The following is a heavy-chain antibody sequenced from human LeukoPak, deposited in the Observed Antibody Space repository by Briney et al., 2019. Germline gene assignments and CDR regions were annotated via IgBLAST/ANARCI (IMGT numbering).Heavy chain of an antibody. J-gene: IGHJ6*03. D-gene: IGHD3-10*01. CDR3: AKAGDYYYSFIDV. CDR1: GFTFDDYA. Sequence: GGSLRLSCAASGFTFDDYAMHWVRQAPGKGLEWVSGISWNSGSIAYADSVKGRFTISRDNAKNSLYLQMNSLRAEDTALYYCAKAGDYYYSFIDVWGKGPAVTISS. CDR2: ISWNSGSI. V-gene: IGHV3-9*01.